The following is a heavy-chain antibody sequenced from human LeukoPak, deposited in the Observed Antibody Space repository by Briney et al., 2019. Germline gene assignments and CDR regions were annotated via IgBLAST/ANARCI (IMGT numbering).Heavy chain of an antibody. V-gene: IGHV3-23*01. CDR2: ISGSRT. CDR1: GFTFSSYA. J-gene: IGHJ4*02. Sequence: GGSLRLSCAASGFTFSSYAMSWVRQAPGKGLEWVSAISGSRTYYADPVKGRFTISRDNSKNTLYLQMNSLRAEDTAVYYCARNYYYDSSGYSPFDYWGQGTLVTVSS. D-gene: IGHD3-22*01. CDR3: ARNYYYDSSGYSPFDY.